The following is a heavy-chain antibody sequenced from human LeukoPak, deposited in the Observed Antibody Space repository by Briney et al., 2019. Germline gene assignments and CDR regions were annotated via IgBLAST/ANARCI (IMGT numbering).Heavy chain of an antibody. J-gene: IGHJ4*02. CDR3: ARGIDYGDYEGFDY. V-gene: IGHV1-69*04. D-gene: IGHD4-17*01. Sequence: ASVKVSCKASGGTFSSYAISWVRQAPGQGLEWMGRIIPILGIANYAQKLQGRVTMTTDTSTSTAYMELRSLRSDDTAVYYCARGIDYGDYEGFDYWGQGTLVTVSS. CDR2: IIPILGIA. CDR1: GGTFSSYA.